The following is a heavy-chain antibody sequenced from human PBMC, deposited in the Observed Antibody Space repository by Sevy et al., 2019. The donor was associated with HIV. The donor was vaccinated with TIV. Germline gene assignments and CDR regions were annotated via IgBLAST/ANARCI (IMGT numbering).Heavy chain of an antibody. J-gene: IGHJ4*02. CDR1: GFTFQTFG. CDR2: LSSDGLNR. V-gene: IGHV3-30*18. Sequence: GGSLRLSCSAFGFTFQTFGMHWVRLSPEKGPEWLAVLSSDGLNRNYADSVRGRFTISRDNSKNLLFLQMNSLIPNDTAVYFCTKESLRGTYIRGDFDHWGQGTLVTVSS. CDR3: TKESLRGTYIRGDFDH. D-gene: IGHD3-10*02.